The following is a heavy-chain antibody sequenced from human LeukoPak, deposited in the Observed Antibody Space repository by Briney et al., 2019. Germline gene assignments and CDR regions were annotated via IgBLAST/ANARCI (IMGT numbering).Heavy chain of an antibody. CDR1: GGSISTYY. D-gene: IGHD1-26*01. J-gene: IGHJ4*02. V-gene: IGHV4-59*08. CDR2: KTYSGIT. Sequence: PSVTLSLTCSVSGGSISTYYWNWIRQPPGKGLEWIGYKTYSGITNYNPSLKSRITISIDTSKNQISLKLSSVTAADTAVYYCARSGDSHVYYFDYWGQGTPVTVSS. CDR3: ARSGDSHVYYFDY.